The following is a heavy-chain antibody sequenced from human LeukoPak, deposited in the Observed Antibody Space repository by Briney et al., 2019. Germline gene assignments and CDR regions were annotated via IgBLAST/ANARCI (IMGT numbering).Heavy chain of an antibody. D-gene: IGHD5-18*01. CDR1: GGSISSYY. V-gene: IGHV4-59*12. CDR2: IYYSGST. Sequence: SETLSLTCTVSGGSISSYYWSWIRQPPGKGLEWIGYIYYSGSTNYNPSLKSRVTISVDTSKNQFSLQLNSVTPEDTAVYYCARGYSYGSPYWYFDLWGRGTLVTVSS. J-gene: IGHJ2*01. CDR3: ARGYSYGSPYWYFDL.